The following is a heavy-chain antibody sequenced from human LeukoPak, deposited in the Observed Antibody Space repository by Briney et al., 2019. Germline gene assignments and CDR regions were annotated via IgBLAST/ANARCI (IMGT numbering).Heavy chain of an antibody. CDR2: ISRDGYTQ. D-gene: IGHD3-16*01. CDR3: AKDHMWGFDS. CDR1: ALTFTTSE. J-gene: IGHJ4*02. V-gene: IGHV3-30*02. Sequence: GGSLRLSCAAVALTFTTSEFHWVRQAPGKGLEWLAFISRDGYTQFYPDSVKGRFTISRDNSKNTLYLLMNSLRSEDTAVYYCAKDHMWGFDSWGQGTLVTVSS.